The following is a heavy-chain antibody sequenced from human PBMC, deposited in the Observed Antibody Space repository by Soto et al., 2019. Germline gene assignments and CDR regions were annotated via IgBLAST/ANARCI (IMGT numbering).Heavy chain of an antibody. J-gene: IGHJ4*02. CDR1: GYTFTSYG. CDR3: ARDRIVLMVYANFDY. CDR2: ISAYNGNT. V-gene: IGHV1-18*04. Sequence: GASVKVSCKASGYTFTSYGISWVRQAPGQGLEWMGWISAYNGNTNYAQKLQGRVTMTTDTSTSTAYMELRSLRSDDTAVYYCARDRIVLMVYANFDYWGRGTLVTVSS. D-gene: IGHD2-8*01.